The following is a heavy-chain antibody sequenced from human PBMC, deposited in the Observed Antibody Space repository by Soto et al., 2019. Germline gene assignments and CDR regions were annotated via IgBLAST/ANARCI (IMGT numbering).Heavy chain of an antibody. CDR3: SHRRGMIMDV. CDR1: GFSLITGGVS. CDR2: ISGDDEK. V-gene: IGHV2-5*02. D-gene: IGHD3-16*01. J-gene: IGHJ6*02. Sequence: QITLKESGPTQVKPTQTLTLTCTFSGFSLITGGVSVAWIRQPPGKALEWLALISGDDEKRYSPSLKSRLTITKDTTKNQVVFTITNMDPLDTATYYSSHRRGMIMDVWGQGTTVTVSS.